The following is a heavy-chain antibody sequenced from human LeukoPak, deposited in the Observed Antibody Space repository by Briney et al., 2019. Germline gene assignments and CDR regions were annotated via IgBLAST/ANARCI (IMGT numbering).Heavy chain of an antibody. Sequence: GGSLRLSCAASGFTFSSYSMNWVRQAPGKGLEWVSSISSSSSYINYADSVKGRFTISRDNAKNSLYLQMNSLRAEDTAVYYCARVVVVTTGKGNEDYFDYWGQGTLVTVSS. CDR3: ARVVVVTTGKGNEDYFDY. J-gene: IGHJ4*02. D-gene: IGHD2-15*01. V-gene: IGHV3-21*04. CDR2: ISSSSSYI. CDR1: GFTFSSYS.